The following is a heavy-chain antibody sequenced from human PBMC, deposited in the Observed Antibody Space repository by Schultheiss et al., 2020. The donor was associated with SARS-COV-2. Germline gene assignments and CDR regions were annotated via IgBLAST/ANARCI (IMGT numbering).Heavy chain of an antibody. V-gene: IGHV4-59*01. Sequence: SETLSLTCTVSGGSISSYYWSWIRQPPGKGLEWIGYIYYSGSTNYNPSLKSRVTISVDTSKNQFSLKLSSVTAADTAVYYCARGGYYDSSGYVGWFDYWGQGTLVTVSS. D-gene: IGHD3-22*01. CDR1: GGSISSYY. CDR3: ARGGYYDSSGYVGWFDY. CDR2: IYYSGST. J-gene: IGHJ4*02.